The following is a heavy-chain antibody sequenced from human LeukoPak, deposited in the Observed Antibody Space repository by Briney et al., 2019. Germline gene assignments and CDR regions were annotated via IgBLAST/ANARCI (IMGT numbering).Heavy chain of an antibody. CDR1: GGSTSSYY. D-gene: IGHD1-26*01. J-gene: IGHJ4*02. CDR3: ARAIPYSGSYDY. V-gene: IGHV4-59*08. CDR2: IYYSGST. Sequence: SETLSLTYTVSGGSTSSYYWSWIRQPPGKGLEWIGYIYYSGSTNYNPSLKSRVTISVDTSKNQFSLKLSSVTAADTAVYYCARAIPYSGSYDYWGQGPLVTVSS.